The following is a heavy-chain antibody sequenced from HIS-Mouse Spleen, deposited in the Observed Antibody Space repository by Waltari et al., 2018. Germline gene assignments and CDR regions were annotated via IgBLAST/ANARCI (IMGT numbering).Heavy chain of an antibody. CDR3: ARDEKSYDFWSGYYLGGANWFDP. CDR2: IYYNGRT. Sequence: QLQLQESGPGLVKPSETLSLTCTVSGGSISSSSYYWGWIRQPPGKGLEWIGSIYYNGRTYYNPSLKSRVTISIDTSKNQFSLKLSSVTAADTAVYYCARDEKSYDFWSGYYLGGANWFDPWGQGTLVTVSS. D-gene: IGHD3-3*01. V-gene: IGHV4-39*07. J-gene: IGHJ5*02. CDR1: GGSISSSSYY.